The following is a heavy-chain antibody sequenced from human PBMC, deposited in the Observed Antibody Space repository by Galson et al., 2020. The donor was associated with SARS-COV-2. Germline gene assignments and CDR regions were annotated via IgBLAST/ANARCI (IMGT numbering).Heavy chain of an antibody. D-gene: IGHD2-21*02. CDR2: MYHSGNT. Sequence: ASETLSLTCSVSGGSISSFFWSWIRQPPGKGLEWVGYMYHSGNTKYNPSLKSRGTISVDTSKNQFSLKLSSVTAADTAVYYCARVVCAGDCYPFDRWGQGILVTFSS. J-gene: IGHJ5*02. CDR1: GGSISSFF. CDR3: ARVVCAGDCYPFDR. V-gene: IGHV4-59*01.